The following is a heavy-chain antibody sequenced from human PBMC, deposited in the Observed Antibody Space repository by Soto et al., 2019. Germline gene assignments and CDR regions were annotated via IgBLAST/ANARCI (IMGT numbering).Heavy chain of an antibody. CDR3: AREPRTGTIDY. CDR2: INPNSGST. CDR1: GNTFTSYY. D-gene: IGHD1-1*01. J-gene: IGHJ4*02. Sequence: GASVKVSCKASGNTFTSYYMHWVRQAPGQGLEWMGRINPNSGSTSYAQKFQGRVTMTRNTSISTAYMELSSLRSEDTAVYYCAREPRTGTIDYWGQGTLVTVSS. V-gene: IGHV1-46*01.